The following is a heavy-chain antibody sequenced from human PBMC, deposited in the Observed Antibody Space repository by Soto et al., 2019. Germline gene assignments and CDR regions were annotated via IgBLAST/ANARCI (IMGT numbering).Heavy chain of an antibody. CDR3: ARVSGRSGYDWEAGFDP. J-gene: IGHJ5*02. D-gene: IGHD5-12*01. CDR1: GDSVSSSSAA. V-gene: IGHV6-1*01. CDR2: AYYKSKWYN. Sequence: PSQTLSLTCAISGDSVSSSSAAWNWIRQSPSRGLEWLGRAYYKSKWYNDYALSVKSRITINPDTSKNQFSLQLNSVTPEDTAVYYCARVSGRSGYDWEAGFDPWGQGTLVTVSS.